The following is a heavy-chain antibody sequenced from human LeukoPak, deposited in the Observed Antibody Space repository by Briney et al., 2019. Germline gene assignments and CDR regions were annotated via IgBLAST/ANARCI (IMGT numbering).Heavy chain of an antibody. CDR3: ARDQAHSFDI. V-gene: IGHV3-74*01. CDR1: GFTFSSNW. Sequence: GGSLRLSCAASGFTFSSNWMHWVRQAPGKGLVWVSLTNSDGSSTSYADSVKGRFTISRDNAKNTLYLQMNSLRAEDTAVYYCARDQAHSFDIWGQGTMVTVSS. CDR2: TNSDGSST. J-gene: IGHJ3*02.